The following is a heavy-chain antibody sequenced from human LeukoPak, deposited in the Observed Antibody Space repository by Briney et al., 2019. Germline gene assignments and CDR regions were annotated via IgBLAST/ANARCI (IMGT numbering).Heavy chain of an antibody. CDR3: ARDFWSSSSDY. D-gene: IGHD6-6*01. Sequence: SETLSLTCTVSGGSISSSSYYWGWIRQPPGKGLEWIGSIYYSGSTYYNPSLKSRVTISVDTSKNQFSLKLSSVTAADTAVYYCARDFWSSSSDYWGQGTLVTVSS. CDR1: GGSISSSSYY. J-gene: IGHJ4*02. V-gene: IGHV4-39*07. CDR2: IYYSGST.